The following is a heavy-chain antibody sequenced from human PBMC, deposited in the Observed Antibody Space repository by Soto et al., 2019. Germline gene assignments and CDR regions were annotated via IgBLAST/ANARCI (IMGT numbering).Heavy chain of an antibody. CDR1: GDSISSADYF. J-gene: IGHJ3*02. V-gene: IGHV4-30-4*01. CDR3: ARRWYYYDSSGYYHDAFDI. CDR2: IFHSGTT. D-gene: IGHD3-22*01. Sequence: PSETLSLTCSVSGDSISSADYFWTWIRQSPGKGLEWMGYIFHSGTTYYNPSLKGRLLISIENSKNQFSLRLTSVTAADSAVYYCARRWYYYDSSGYYHDAFDIWGQGTMVT.